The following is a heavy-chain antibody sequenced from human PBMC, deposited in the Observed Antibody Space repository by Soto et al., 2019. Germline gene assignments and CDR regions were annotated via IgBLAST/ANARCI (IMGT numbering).Heavy chain of an antibody. V-gene: IGHV1-2*02. J-gene: IGHJ6*02. D-gene: IGHD6-19*01. CDR3: ARDGAYSSGWHYYYYGMDV. Sequence: QVQLVQSGAEVKKPGASVKVSCKASGYTFTGYYMHWVRQAPGQGLEWMGWINPNSGGTNYAQKFQGRVTMTRDTSISTAYMELSRLRSDDTAVYYCARDGAYSSGWHYYYYGMDVWGQGTTVTVSS. CDR1: GYTFTGYY. CDR2: INPNSGGT.